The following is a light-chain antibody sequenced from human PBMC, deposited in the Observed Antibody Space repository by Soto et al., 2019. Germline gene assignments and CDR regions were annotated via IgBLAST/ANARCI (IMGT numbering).Light chain of an antibody. J-gene: IGKJ1*01. V-gene: IGKV3-15*01. Sequence: EIVMTQSPATLSVSPGERATLSCRASQSVSSNLAWYQQKPGQAPRLLIYGASTSATGIPASFSGSGSGTEFTLTISSLQSEDFAVYYCQQYGTWWTFGQGTKVEIK. CDR1: QSVSSN. CDR3: QQYGTWWT. CDR2: GAS.